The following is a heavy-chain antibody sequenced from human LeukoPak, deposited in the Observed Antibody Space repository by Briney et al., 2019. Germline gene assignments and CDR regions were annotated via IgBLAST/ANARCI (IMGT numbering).Heavy chain of an antibody. V-gene: IGHV3-23*01. J-gene: IGHJ6*02. CDR1: GFTFSSYA. CDR2: ISGSGGST. D-gene: IGHD6-6*01. CDR3: AKDSSSSNYYYGMDV. Sequence: GGSLRPSCAASGFTFSSYAMSWVRQAPGKGLEWVSTISGSGGSTYYADSVKGRFTISRDNSKNTLYLQVSSLRADDTAVYYCAKDSSSSNYYYGMDVWGQGTTVTVSS.